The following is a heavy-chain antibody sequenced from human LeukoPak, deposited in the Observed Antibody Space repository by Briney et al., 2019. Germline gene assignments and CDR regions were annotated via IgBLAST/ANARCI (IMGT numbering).Heavy chain of an antibody. D-gene: IGHD3-22*01. CDR1: GFTLSTYN. V-gene: IGHV3-21*04. CDR2: ISTSSSYI. J-gene: IGHJ3*02. CDR3: AKDTMIVVVYSAFDI. Sequence: GGSLRLSCAASGFTLSTYNMKWVRQAPRKGLEWVSSISTSSSYIYYADSVKGRFTISRDNSKNTLYLQMNSLRAEDTAVYYCAKDTMIVVVYSAFDIWGQGTMVTVSS.